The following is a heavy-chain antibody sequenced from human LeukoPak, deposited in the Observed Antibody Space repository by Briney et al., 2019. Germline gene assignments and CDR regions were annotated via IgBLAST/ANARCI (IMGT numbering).Heavy chain of an antibody. CDR1: GYTFTSYG. CDR3: ARVGFLDSSSWTGNWFDP. V-gene: IGHV1-18*01. J-gene: IGHJ5*02. Sequence: ASVKVSCKASGYTFTSYGISWVRQAPGQGLEWMGWISAYNGNTNYAQKLQGRVTMTTDTSTSTAYMELRSLRSDDTAVYYCARVGFLDSSSWTGNWFDPWGQGTLVTVSS. CDR2: ISAYNGNT. D-gene: IGHD6-13*01.